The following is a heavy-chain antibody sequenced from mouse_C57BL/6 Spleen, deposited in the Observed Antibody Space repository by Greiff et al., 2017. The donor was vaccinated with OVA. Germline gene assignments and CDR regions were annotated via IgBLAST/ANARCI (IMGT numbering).Heavy chain of an antibody. V-gene: IGHV5-16*01. CDR2: INYDGSST. J-gene: IGHJ2*01. Sequence: EVKLMESEGGLVQPGSSMKLSCTASGFTFSDYYMAWVRQVPEKGLEWVANINYDGSSTYYLDSLKSRFIISRDNAKNILYLRMSSLKSEDTATYYCARELLRSYFDYWGQGTTLTVSS. CDR3: ARELLRSYFDY. CDR1: GFTFSDYY. D-gene: IGHD1-1*01.